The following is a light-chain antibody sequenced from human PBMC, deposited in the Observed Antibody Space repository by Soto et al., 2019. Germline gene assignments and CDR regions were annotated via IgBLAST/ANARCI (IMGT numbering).Light chain of an antibody. Sequence: EIETTQSPATLSLSPGERATLSCRASPSVSSNLAWYRQKPGQAPRLVIYGASTRATGIPARFSGSGSGTEFTLTISSLQSEDFGVYYCQQYNNWPLTFGGGTKVAIK. V-gene: IGKV3-15*01. J-gene: IGKJ4*01. CDR1: PSVSSN. CDR2: GAS. CDR3: QQYNNWPLT.